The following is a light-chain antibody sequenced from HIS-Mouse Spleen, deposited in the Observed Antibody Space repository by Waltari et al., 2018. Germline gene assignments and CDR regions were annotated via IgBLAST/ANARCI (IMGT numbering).Light chain of an antibody. CDR3: QQYGSSPLT. CDR1: QSVSSSY. CDR2: GAS. Sequence: EIVLTQSPGTLSLSRGERSTLPCRASQSVSSSYLACYQQKPGQAPRLLIYGASSRATGIPDRFSGSGSGTDFTLTISRLEPEDFAVYYCQQYGSSPLTFGGGTKVEIK. J-gene: IGKJ4*01. V-gene: IGKV3-20*01.